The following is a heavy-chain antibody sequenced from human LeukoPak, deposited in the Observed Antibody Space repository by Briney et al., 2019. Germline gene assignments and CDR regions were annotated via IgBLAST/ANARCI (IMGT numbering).Heavy chain of an antibody. Sequence: PGGSLRLSCAASGFTFSSYAMSWVRRAPGKGLEWVSAISGSGGSTYYADSVKGRFTISRDNSKNTLYLQMNSLRAEDTAVYYCAKGFTMVRGVIRRAFDIWGQGTMVTVS. CDR3: AKGFTMVRGVIRRAFDI. CDR1: GFTFSSYA. V-gene: IGHV3-23*01. CDR2: ISGSGGST. J-gene: IGHJ3*02. D-gene: IGHD3-10*01.